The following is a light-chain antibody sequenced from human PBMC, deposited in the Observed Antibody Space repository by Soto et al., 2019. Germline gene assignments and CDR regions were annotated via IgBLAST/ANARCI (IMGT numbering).Light chain of an antibody. J-gene: IGKJ1*01. Sequence: EIVLTQSPGTLSLSPGERATLSCRASQSVSSSYLAWYQQKPGQAPRLLIYGASSRATGIPDRFSGSGSGTDHTITIGRLEPEDFAVYYCQQYGSSPRTFGQGTKVDIK. V-gene: IGKV3-20*01. CDR1: QSVSSSY. CDR3: QQYGSSPRT. CDR2: GAS.